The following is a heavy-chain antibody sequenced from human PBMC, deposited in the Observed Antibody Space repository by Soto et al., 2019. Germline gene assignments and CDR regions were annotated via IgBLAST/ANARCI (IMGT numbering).Heavy chain of an antibody. CDR1: GYTFTSCG. Sequence: QVQLVQSGAEVKKPGASVKVSCKASGYTFTSCGISWVRQAPGQGLEWMGWISAYNGNTNYAQKLQGRVTMTTDTSTSTAYMELRSLRSDDTAVYYCARVGERCSSTSCYPANFDYWGQGTLVTVSS. CDR3: ARVGERCSSTSCYPANFDY. V-gene: IGHV1-18*01. CDR2: ISAYNGNT. D-gene: IGHD2-2*01. J-gene: IGHJ4*02.